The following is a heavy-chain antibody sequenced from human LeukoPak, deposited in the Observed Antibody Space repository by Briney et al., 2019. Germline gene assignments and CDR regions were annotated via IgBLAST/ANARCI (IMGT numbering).Heavy chain of an antibody. Sequence: SVTVSCKASGGTFSSYAISWVRQAPGQGLEWMGGIIPIFGTANYAQKFQGRVTITADESTSTAYMELSSLRSEDTAVYYCARWSYYGSGSYYNMGYYYYGMDVWGKGTTVTVSS. CDR1: GGTFSSYA. D-gene: IGHD3-10*01. CDR2: IIPIFGTA. J-gene: IGHJ6*04. CDR3: ARWSYYGSGSYYNMGYYYYGMDV. V-gene: IGHV1-69*01.